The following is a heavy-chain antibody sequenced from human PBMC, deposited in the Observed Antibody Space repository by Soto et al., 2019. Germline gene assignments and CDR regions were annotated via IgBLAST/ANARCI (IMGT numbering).Heavy chain of an antibody. Sequence: EVQLVESGGGLVQPGRSLRLSCAASGFTFDDYAMHWVRQAPGKGLEWVSGISWNSGSIGDADSVKSRFTISRDNAKNSLYLQMNSLRAEDTALYYCAKGEYLEQWLVPWFDPWGQGTLVTVSS. CDR3: AKGEYLEQWLVPWFDP. J-gene: IGHJ5*02. D-gene: IGHD6-19*01. V-gene: IGHV3-9*01. CDR2: ISWNSGSI. CDR1: GFTFDDYA.